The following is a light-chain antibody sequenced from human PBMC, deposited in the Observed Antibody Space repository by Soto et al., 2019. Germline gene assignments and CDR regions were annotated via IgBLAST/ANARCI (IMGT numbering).Light chain of an antibody. Sequence: QSVLTQPPSVSGAPGQRVTISCTGSSSNIGAGYDVHWYQQVPRRAPKLLIYGDTNRPSGVPDRFSGSKSGTSASLAITGLQAEDEADYYCQSFDSSLSVVVFGGGTKLTVL. J-gene: IGLJ2*01. CDR2: GDT. CDR3: QSFDSSLSVVV. V-gene: IGLV1-40*01. CDR1: SSNIGAGYD.